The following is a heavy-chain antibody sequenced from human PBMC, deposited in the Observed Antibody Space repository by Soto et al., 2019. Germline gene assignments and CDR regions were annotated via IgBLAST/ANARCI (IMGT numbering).Heavy chain of an antibody. CDR2: IHYTGSI. J-gene: IGHJ6*02. D-gene: IGHD2-21*02. Sequence: SETLSLTCAVSGGSISSEYFHWTWIRQSPGKGLEWIGYIHYTGSIMYNPSFKSRLTMAVDTTKNQFSLQLTSVTAADTAVYFCAREDDGGDRDYYGLHVWGQGTTVTVSS. V-gene: IGHV4-30-4*08. CDR1: GGSISSEYFH. CDR3: AREDDGGDRDYYGLHV.